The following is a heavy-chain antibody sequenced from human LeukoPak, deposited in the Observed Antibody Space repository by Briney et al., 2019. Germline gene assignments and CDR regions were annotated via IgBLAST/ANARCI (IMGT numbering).Heavy chain of an antibody. CDR3: AIARAAAGRDFDY. Sequence: XSVTVSFKGSGYTFTRYGISGVRQARGQGGEGMGWISAYNGNTNYTQKRQGRVNMTTDTSPSTAYMELRSLRSDDTAVYYCAIARAAAGRDFDYWGQGTLVTVSS. J-gene: IGHJ4*02. V-gene: IGHV1-18*01. CDR2: ISAYNGNT. D-gene: IGHD6-13*01. CDR1: GYTFTRYG.